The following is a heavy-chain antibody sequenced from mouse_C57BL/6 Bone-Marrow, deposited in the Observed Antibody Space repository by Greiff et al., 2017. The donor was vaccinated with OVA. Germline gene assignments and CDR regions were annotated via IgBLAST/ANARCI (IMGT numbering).Heavy chain of an antibody. CDR3: ARLGDLWCAY. J-gene: IGHJ3*01. CDR1: GFTFRSYG. Sequence: EVMLVESGGVLVKPGGSLKLSCAASGFTFRSYGMSWVRQTPDKRLEWVATSSSGGSYTYYPDSVKGRFTISRDNAKNTLYLQLSSLKSEDTAMYYCARLGDLWCAYWGQGTLVTVSA. V-gene: IGHV5-6*01. CDR2: SSSGGSYT.